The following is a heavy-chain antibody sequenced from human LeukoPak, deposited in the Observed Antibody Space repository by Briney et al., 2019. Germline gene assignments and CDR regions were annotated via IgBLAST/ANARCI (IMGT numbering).Heavy chain of an antibody. D-gene: IGHD6-19*01. CDR1: GFTFSSYA. J-gene: IGHJ6*02. CDR3: AKIAVAGYYYYYGMDV. V-gene: IGHV3-23*01. CDR2: ISGSGGST. Sequence: GGSLRLSCAASGFTFSSYAMSWVRQAPGKGPEWVSAISGSGGSTYYADSVKGRFTISRDNSKNTLYLQMNSLRAEDTAVYYCAKIAVAGYYYYYGMDVWGQGTTVTVSS.